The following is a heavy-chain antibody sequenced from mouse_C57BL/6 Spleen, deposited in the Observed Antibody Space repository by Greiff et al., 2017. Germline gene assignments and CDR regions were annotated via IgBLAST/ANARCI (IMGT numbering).Heavy chain of an antibody. CDR1: GYTFTDYE. CDR2: IDPETGGT. CDR3: TRWDYYGSSSDY. J-gene: IGHJ2*01. Sequence: QVQLQQSGAELVRPGASVTLSCKASGYTFTDYEMHWVKQTPVHGLEWIGAIDPETGGTAYNQKFKGKAILTADKSSSTAYMELRSLTSEDSAVYYCTRWDYYGSSSDYWGQGTTLTVSS. V-gene: IGHV1-15*01. D-gene: IGHD1-1*01.